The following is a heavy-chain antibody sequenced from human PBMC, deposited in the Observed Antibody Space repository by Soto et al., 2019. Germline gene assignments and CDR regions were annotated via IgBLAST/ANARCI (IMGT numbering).Heavy chain of an antibody. CDR3: GRGTSTGTMSY. V-gene: IGHV4-34*01. CDR2: STHSRRT. Sequence: SETLSLTCTVSGGSISSYYWSWIRQPPGKGLEWIGESTHSRRTNYNPSLKSRVTISVDTSKNQFSLNLSSVTAADTAVYYCGRGTSTGTMSYWGQGTLVTVSS. CDR1: GGSISSYY. D-gene: IGHD1-1*01. J-gene: IGHJ4*02.